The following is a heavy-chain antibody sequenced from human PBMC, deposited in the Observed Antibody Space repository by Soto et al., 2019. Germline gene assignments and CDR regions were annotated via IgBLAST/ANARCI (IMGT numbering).Heavy chain of an antibody. CDR1: GFTFSSCG. Sequence: QVQLVESGGGVVQPGTSLRLSCAASGFTFSSCGMHWVRQAPGKGLEWVAVLSYDGTNGYYADSVKGRFTISRDNSENPLYMQMNSLTTEDTAVYYCAKEVVAAVTTFTNWYFDLWGRGTLVTVSS. CDR3: AKEVVAAVTTFTNWYFDL. V-gene: IGHV3-30*18. CDR2: LSYDGTNG. D-gene: IGHD4-17*01. J-gene: IGHJ2*01.